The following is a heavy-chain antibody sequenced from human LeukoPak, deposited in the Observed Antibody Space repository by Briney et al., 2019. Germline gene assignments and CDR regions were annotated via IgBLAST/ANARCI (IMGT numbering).Heavy chain of an antibody. V-gene: IGHV4-34*01. J-gene: IGHJ3*02. Sequence: SETLSLTCAVYGGSFSGYYWSWIRQPPGKGLEWIGEINHSGSTNYNPSLKSRVTKSVDTSKNQFSLKLSSVTAADTAVYYCARLRTRRMIVVVLDAFDIWGQGTMVTVSS. CDR2: INHSGST. CDR1: GGSFSGYY. D-gene: IGHD3-22*01. CDR3: ARLRTRRMIVVVLDAFDI.